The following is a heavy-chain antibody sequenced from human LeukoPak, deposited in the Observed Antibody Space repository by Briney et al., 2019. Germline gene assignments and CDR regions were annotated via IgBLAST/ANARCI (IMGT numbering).Heavy chain of an antibody. CDR3: ARDWPPGYYYDSSGYYSRPFDY. D-gene: IGHD3-22*01. CDR1: GGSFSSFV. V-gene: IGHV1-18*01. J-gene: IGHJ4*02. Sequence: ASVKVSCKASGGSFSSFVFSWVRQAPGQGLEWMGWISAYNGNTNYAQKLQGRVTMTTDTSTSTAYMELRSLRSDDTAVYYCARDWPPGYYYDSSGYYSRPFDYWGQGTLVTVSS. CDR2: ISAYNGNT.